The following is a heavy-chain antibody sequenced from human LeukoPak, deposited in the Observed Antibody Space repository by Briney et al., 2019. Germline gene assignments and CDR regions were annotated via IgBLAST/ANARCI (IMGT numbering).Heavy chain of an antibody. Sequence: ASVKVSCKASGGTFSSYAISWVRQAPGQGLEWMGGIIPIFGTANYAQKFQGRVTITADKSTSTAYMELSRLRSDDTAVYYCARSSKRKVATIGDAFDIWGQGTMVTVSS. J-gene: IGHJ3*02. V-gene: IGHV1-69*06. CDR1: GGTFSSYA. CDR3: ARSSKRKVATIGDAFDI. CDR2: IIPIFGTA. D-gene: IGHD5-12*01.